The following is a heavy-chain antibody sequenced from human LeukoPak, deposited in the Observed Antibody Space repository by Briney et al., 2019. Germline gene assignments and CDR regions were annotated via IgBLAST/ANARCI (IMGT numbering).Heavy chain of an antibody. Sequence: GGTLRLSCAASGFTFSDYAMSWVRQAPGKGLEWVSTISDGGSITYYADSVKGRFTISRDNSKNTLFLQMSSLRAEDTAVYYCAKSRGSGRSMPRGVNFDSWGQGTLVTVSS. J-gene: IGHJ4*02. CDR1: GFTFSDYA. CDR2: ISDGGSIT. CDR3: AKSRGSGRSMPRGVNFDS. V-gene: IGHV3-23*01. D-gene: IGHD3-10*01.